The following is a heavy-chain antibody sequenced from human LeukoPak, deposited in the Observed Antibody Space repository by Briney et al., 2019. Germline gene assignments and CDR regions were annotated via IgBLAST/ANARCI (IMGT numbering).Heavy chain of an antibody. V-gene: IGHV3-23*01. CDR3: ADYVVSGVRNNFY. D-gene: IGHD3-16*01. CDR2: ISVASNT. J-gene: IGHJ4*02. CDR1: GLAFSSYA. Sequence: GGSLRLSCAASGLAFSSYAMSWVRQAPGKGLEWVSTISVASNTFYADSVKGRFTISRDNSRNTVYLQRIILRADDTAVYYCADYVVSGVRNNFYWGQGTLVTVSS.